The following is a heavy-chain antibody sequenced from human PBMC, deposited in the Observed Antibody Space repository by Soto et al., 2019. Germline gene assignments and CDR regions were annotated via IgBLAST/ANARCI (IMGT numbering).Heavy chain of an antibody. CDR1: GGSISSYY. J-gene: IGHJ3*02. V-gene: IGHV4-59*01. Sequence: SETLSLTCTVSGGSISSYYWSWIRQPPGKGLEWIGYIYYSGSTNYNPSLKSRVTISVDTSKNQFSLKLSSVTAADTAVYYCAREGYSSGWYAWGAFDTWGQGTMVTVSS. CDR3: AREGYSSGWYAWGAFDT. D-gene: IGHD6-13*01. CDR2: IYYSGST.